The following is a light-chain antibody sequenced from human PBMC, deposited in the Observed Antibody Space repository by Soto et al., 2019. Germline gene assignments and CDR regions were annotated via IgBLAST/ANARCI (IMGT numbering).Light chain of an antibody. CDR1: ESITNW. CDR2: KAS. J-gene: IGKJ1*01. V-gene: IGKV1-5*03. Sequence: DIQMTQSPPTLSASVGDRVTISCRASESITNWLAWYQHKPGKAPKLLIYKASSLESGVLSRFSGSGSGTEFTLTISSLQPDDFATYYCQQYKSPPWTFGQGTKVEIK. CDR3: QQYKSPPWT.